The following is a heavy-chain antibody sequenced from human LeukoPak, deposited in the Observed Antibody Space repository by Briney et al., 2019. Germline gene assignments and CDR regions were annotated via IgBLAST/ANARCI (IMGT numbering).Heavy chain of an antibody. Sequence: PGGSLRLYCAASGFTFSSYWMSWVRQAPGKGLEWVANIKQDGSEKYYVDSVKGRFTISRDNAKNSLYLQMNSLRAEDTAVYYCARFRWEFHFDYWGQGTLVTVSS. CDR1: GFTFSSYW. V-gene: IGHV3-7*01. D-gene: IGHD1-26*01. J-gene: IGHJ4*02. CDR2: IKQDGSEK. CDR3: ARFRWEFHFDY.